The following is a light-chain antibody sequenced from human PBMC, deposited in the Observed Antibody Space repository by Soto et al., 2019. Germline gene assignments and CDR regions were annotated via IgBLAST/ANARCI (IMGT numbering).Light chain of an antibody. CDR3: GTWDSSLGAGV. Sequence: QSVLTQPPSVSAAPGQKVTISCSGTRSNIGNNYVSWYQQLPGTAPKLLIYDSNKRPSGIPDRFSGSKSGTSATLGITGLQTGDEDDYYCGTWDSSLGAGVFGGGTNLTVL. CDR1: RSNIGNNY. V-gene: IGLV1-51*01. CDR2: DSN. J-gene: IGLJ3*02.